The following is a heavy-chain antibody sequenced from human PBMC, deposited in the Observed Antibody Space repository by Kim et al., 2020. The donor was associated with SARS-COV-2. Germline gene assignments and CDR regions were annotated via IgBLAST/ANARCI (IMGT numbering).Heavy chain of an antibody. D-gene: IGHD3-10*01. CDR2: IRSKANSYAT. J-gene: IGHJ6*02. CDR3: TRLNGSGSYYTPPGDGMDV. V-gene: IGHV3-73*01. CDR1: RFTFSGSA. Sequence: GGSLRLSCAASRFTFSGSAMHWVRQASGKGLEWVGRIRSKANSYATAYAASVKGRFTISRDDSKNTAYLQMNSLKTEDTAVYYCTRLNGSGSYYTPPGDGMDVWGQGTTVTVSS.